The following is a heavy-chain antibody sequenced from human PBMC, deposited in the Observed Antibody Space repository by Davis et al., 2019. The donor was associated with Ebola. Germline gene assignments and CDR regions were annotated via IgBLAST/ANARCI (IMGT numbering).Heavy chain of an antibody. Sequence: SVKVSCKASGGTFSSYAISWVRQAPGHGLEWMGRIIPILGIANYAQKFQGRVTITADKSTSTAYMELSSLRSEDTAVYYCASEGGVVITHNWFDPWGQGTLVTVSS. V-gene: IGHV1-69*04. CDR3: ASEGGVVITHNWFDP. J-gene: IGHJ5*02. CDR1: GGTFSSYA. CDR2: IIPILGIA. D-gene: IGHD3-3*01.